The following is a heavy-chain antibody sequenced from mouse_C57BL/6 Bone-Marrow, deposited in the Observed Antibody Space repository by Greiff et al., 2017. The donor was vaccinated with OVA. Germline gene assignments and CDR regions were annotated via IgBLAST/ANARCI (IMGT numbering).Heavy chain of an antibody. Sequence: EVKLVESGGGLVQSGRSLRLSCATSGFTFSDFYMEWVRQAPGKGLEWIAASRNKANDYTTEYSASVKGRFIVSRDTSQSILYLQMNALRAEDTAIYYCARDDGYYGVFDYWGQGTTLTVSS. J-gene: IGHJ2*01. CDR1: GFTFSDFY. D-gene: IGHD2-3*01. CDR2: SRNKANDYTT. V-gene: IGHV7-1*01. CDR3: ARDDGYYGVFDY.